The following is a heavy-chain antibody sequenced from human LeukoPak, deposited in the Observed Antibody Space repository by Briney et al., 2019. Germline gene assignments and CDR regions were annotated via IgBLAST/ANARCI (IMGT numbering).Heavy chain of an antibody. CDR1: GYTFTSYY. CDR3: ASWGAAGIHAFDI. J-gene: IGHJ3*02. V-gene: IGHV1-46*01. Sequence: ASVKVSCKASGYTFTSYYMHWVRQAPGQGLEWMGIINTSGGSTSYAQKFQGRVTMTRDTSTSTVYMELSSLRSEDTAVYYCASWGAAGIHAFDIWGQGTMVTVSS. CDR2: INTSGGST. D-gene: IGHD6-13*01.